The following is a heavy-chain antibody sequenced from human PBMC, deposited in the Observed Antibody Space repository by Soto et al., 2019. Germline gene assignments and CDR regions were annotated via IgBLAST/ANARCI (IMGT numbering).Heavy chain of an antibody. CDR2: IYYSGST. J-gene: IGHJ6*02. V-gene: IGHV4-39*01. CDR3: SRHGPYYYYGMDV. CDR1: GGSISSSSYY. Sequence: SETLSLTCTVSGGSISSSSYYWGWIRQPPGKGLEWIGSIYYSGSTYYNPSLKSRVTISVDTSKNQFSLKLSSVTAADTAVYYCSRHGPYYYYGMDVWGQGTTVTVSS.